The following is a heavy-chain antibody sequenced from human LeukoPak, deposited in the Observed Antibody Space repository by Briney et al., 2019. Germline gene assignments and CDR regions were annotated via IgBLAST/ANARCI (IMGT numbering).Heavy chain of an antibody. Sequence: SETLSLTCTVSGGSISSSRYYWSWIRQPPGEGLEWIGSIYYSGSTYYNPSLKSRVTISVDTSKNQFSLKLSSVTAADTAVYYCARLEVSHYYMDVWGKGTTVTVSS. CDR2: IYYSGST. J-gene: IGHJ6*03. V-gene: IGHV4-39*01. CDR1: GGSISSSRYY. CDR3: ARLEVSHYYMDV.